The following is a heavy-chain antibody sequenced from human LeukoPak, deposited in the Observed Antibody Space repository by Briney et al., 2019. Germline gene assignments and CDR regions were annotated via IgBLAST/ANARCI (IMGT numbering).Heavy chain of an antibody. CDR1: GFTFSNYA. CDR3: AKGIVVVPAAQRFDY. CDR2: INGGGSST. D-gene: IGHD2-2*01. J-gene: IGHJ4*02. V-gene: IGHV3-23*01. Sequence: GGSLRLSCAASGFTFSNYAMTWVRQAPGKGLEWVSAINGGGSSTYYADSVKGRFTISRDNSKNTLYLQMSSLRAEDTAVYYCAKGIVVVPAAQRFDYWGQGTLVTVSS.